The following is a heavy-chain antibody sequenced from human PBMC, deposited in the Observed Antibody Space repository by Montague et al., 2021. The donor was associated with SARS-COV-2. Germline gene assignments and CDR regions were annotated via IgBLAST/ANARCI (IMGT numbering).Heavy chain of an antibody. J-gene: IGHJ5*02. CDR2: IYYNGGS. D-gene: IGHD6-13*01. Sequence: TLSLTCTVSGASISSDNYYWSWIRQHPGKGLEWIGYIYYNGGSNYNPSLKSRVTISLDTSKNQFSLNLTSVTAADTAVYYCARVPGSWSPRYWFDAWGQGTLVAVSS. CDR1: GASISSDNYY. CDR3: ARVPGSWSPRYWFDA. V-gene: IGHV4-31*03.